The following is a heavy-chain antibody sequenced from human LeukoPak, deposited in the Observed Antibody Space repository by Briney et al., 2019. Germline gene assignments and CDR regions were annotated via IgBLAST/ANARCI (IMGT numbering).Heavy chain of an antibody. D-gene: IGHD6-13*01. CDR3: ASPESIITAGSRLDI. V-gene: IGHV3-66*01. J-gene: IGHJ3*02. CDR2: IYSGSDT. CDR1: GFTVSSNY. Sequence: GGSLRLSFAASGFTVSSNYMSWVRQAPGKGLEWVSVIYSGSDTYYADSVKGRFTISRDSSKNTLTLQMNSLSAEDTAVYYCASPESIITAGSRLDIWGQGTMVTVSS.